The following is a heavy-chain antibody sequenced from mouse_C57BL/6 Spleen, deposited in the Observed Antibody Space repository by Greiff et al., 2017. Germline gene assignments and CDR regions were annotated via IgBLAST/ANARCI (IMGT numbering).Heavy chain of an antibody. D-gene: IGHD1-1*01. CDR2: IDPSDSET. V-gene: IGHV1-52*01. Sequence: QVQLQQPGAELVRPGSSVKLSCKASGYTFTSYWMHWVKQRPIQGLEWIGNIDPSDSETHYNQKFKDKATLTVDKSSSTAYMQLSSLTSADSAVYYCARAEYYGSSYYAMDYWGQGTSVTVSS. J-gene: IGHJ4*01. CDR3: ARAEYYGSSYYAMDY. CDR1: GYTFTSYW.